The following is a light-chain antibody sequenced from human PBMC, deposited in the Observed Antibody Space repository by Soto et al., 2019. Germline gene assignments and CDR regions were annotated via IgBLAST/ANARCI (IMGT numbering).Light chain of an antibody. CDR3: QQCNNWPWA. J-gene: IGKJ1*01. CDR2: GAS. V-gene: IGKV3-15*01. CDR1: QSVSSN. Sequence: EIELRHGSSTQYVSKEERATLSCRPSQSVSSNLAWYQQKPGQAPRLLIYGASTRATGIPARFSGSGSGTEFTLTISSLQSEDFAVYYCQQCNNWPWAFGQGTKVDIK.